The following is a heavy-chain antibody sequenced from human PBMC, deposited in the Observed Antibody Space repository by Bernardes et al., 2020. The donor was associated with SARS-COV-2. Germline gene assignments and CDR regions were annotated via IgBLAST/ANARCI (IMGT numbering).Heavy chain of an antibody. CDR3: ARGIVVVPAANYYYYGMDV. Sequence: ASMKVSCKASGYTFTGYYMHWVRQAPGQGLEWMGWINPNSGGTNYAQKFQGRVTMTRDTSISTAYMELSRLRSDDTAVYYCARGIVVVPAANYYYYGMDVWGQGTTVTVSS. CDR2: INPNSGGT. D-gene: IGHD2-2*01. CDR1: GYTFTGYY. V-gene: IGHV1-2*02. J-gene: IGHJ6*02.